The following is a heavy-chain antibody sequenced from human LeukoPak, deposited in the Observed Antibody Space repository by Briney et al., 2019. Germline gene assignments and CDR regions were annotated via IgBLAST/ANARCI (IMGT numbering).Heavy chain of an antibody. D-gene: IGHD2-2*01. J-gene: IGHJ5*02. Sequence: ASVKVSCKASGGTFSSYAISWVRQAPGQGLEWMGRIIPIFGIANYAQKFQGRVTITADKSTSAAYMELSSLRSEDTAVYYCARGKVVVENWFDPWGQGTLVTASS. CDR1: GGTFSSYA. CDR3: ARGKVVVENWFDP. CDR2: IIPIFGIA. V-gene: IGHV1-69*04.